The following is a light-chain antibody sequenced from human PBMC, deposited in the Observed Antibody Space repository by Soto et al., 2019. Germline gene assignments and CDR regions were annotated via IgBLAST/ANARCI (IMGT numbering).Light chain of an antibody. V-gene: IGLV2-14*01. Sequence: QSALTQPASVSGSPGQSITFSCTGTSNDIGGYNYVSWYQQHPGKAPKLMIFDVSNRPSGVSYRFSGSKSGNTASLTISGLQAEAEADYYCSSYTSSSTLLVGGGTKVTVL. CDR1: SNDIGGYNY. J-gene: IGLJ2*01. CDR2: DVS. CDR3: SSYTSSSTLL.